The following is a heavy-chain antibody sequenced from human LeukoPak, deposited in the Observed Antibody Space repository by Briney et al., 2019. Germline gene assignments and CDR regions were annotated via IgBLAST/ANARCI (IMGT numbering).Heavy chain of an antibody. Sequence: GESLKISCKGSGYSFTSYWISWVHQMPGKGLEWMGRIDPSDSYTSYSPSFQGHVTISADKSISTAYLQWSSLKASDTAMYYCARHRDSGGYYVSFYFDYWGQGTLVTVSS. CDR2: IDPSDSYT. J-gene: IGHJ4*02. V-gene: IGHV5-10-1*01. CDR1: GYSFTSYW. D-gene: IGHD3-22*01. CDR3: ARHRDSGGYYVSFYFDY.